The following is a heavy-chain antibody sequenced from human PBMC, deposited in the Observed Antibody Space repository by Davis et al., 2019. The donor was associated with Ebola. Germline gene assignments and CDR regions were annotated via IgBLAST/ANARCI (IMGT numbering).Heavy chain of an antibody. CDR1: GFTVSSNY. V-gene: IGHV3-66*01. D-gene: IGHD2-8*02. J-gene: IGHJ4*02. CDR3: ARDTGEGFDY. CDR2: IYSGGST. Sequence: GESLKISCAASGFTVSSNYMSWVRQAPGKGLEWVSVIYSGGSTYYADSVKGRFTISRDNSKNTLYLQMNSLRAEDTAVYYCARDTGEGFDYWGQGTLVTVSS.